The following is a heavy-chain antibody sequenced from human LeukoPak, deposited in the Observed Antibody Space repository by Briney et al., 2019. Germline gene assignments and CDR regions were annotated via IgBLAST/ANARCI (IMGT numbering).Heavy chain of an antibody. CDR3: ARGALLWFGELSRYYGMDV. Sequence: PGGSLRLSCAASGFTFSSYEMNWVRQAPGKGLEWVSYISSSGSTIYYADSVKGRFTISRDNAKNSLYLQMNSLRAEDTAVYYCARGALLWFGELSRYYGMDVWGKGTTVTVSS. J-gene: IGHJ6*04. CDR2: ISSSGSTI. CDR1: GFTFSSYE. V-gene: IGHV3-48*03. D-gene: IGHD3-10*01.